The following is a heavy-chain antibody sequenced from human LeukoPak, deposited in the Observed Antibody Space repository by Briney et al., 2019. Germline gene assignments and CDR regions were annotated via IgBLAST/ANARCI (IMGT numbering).Heavy chain of an antibody. CDR2: IIPIFGTA. J-gene: IGHJ4*02. Sequence: SVKVSCKASGYTFTSYGISWVRQAPGQGLEWMGGIIPIFGTANYAQKFQGRVTITTDESTSTAYMELSSLRSEDTAVYYCATERLGILYYFDYWGQGTLVTVSS. CDR1: GYTFTSYG. V-gene: IGHV1-69*05. D-gene: IGHD7-27*01. CDR3: ATERLGILYYFDY.